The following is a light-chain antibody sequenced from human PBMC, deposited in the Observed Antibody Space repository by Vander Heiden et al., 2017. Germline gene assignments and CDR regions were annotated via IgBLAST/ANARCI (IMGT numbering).Light chain of an antibody. CDR3: QTWCTGIRV. CDR2: VHRDGSH. CDR1: IGHSTYV. Sequence: QLVLTPSPSASASLRASIQLTCTLSIGHSTYVIEWPRQHPGKVPRYLMKVHRDGSHSKVDGIPERFSGSRSGAELYLTISSTRAEDEADYYCQTWCTGIRVFGGGTKLTVL. V-gene: IGLV4-69*02. J-gene: IGLJ3*02.